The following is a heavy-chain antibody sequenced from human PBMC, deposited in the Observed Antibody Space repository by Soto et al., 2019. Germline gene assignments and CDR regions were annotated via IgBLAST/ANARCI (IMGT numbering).Heavy chain of an antibody. Sequence: PGGSLRLSCAASGVTFSSYSMNWVRQAPGKGLEWVSVIYTGGTTYYADPVKGRFTISRDNSENTLYLQMNSLRAEDTAVYYCAKAHALPYYYMDVWGKGTTVTVSS. V-gene: IGHV3-66*01. CDR3: AKAHALPYYYMDV. CDR2: IYTGGTT. D-gene: IGHD3-10*01. J-gene: IGHJ6*03. CDR1: GVTFSSYS.